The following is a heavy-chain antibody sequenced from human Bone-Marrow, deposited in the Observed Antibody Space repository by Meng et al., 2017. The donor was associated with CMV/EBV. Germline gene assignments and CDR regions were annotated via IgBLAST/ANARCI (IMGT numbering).Heavy chain of an antibody. J-gene: IGHJ4*02. CDR2: NCGRCATI. D-gene: IGHD5-24*01. Sequence: GESLKISCTASGFTFSNYNMHWVRQAPGKGLEWVSYNCGRCATIYYADSVKGRFTVSRDNSKNTLYLQMNSLRAEDTAVYYCARAQTDGYSSFDYWGQGTLVTVSS. V-gene: IGHV3-48*01. CDR1: GFTFSNYN. CDR3: ARAQTDGYSSFDY.